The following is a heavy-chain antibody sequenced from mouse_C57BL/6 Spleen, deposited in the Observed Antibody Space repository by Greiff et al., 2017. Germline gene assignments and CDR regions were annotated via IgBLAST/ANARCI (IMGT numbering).Heavy chain of an antibody. J-gene: IGHJ1*03. D-gene: IGHD1-1*01. V-gene: IGHV1-69*01. CDR3: ASLRAVVATPYWYFDV. Sequence: QVQLQQPGAELVMPGASVKLSCKASGYTFTSYWMHWVKQRPGQGLEWIGEIDPSDSYTNYNQKFKGKSTLTVDKSSSTAYMPLSSLTSEDSAVYYCASLRAVVATPYWYFDVWGTGTTVTVSS. CDR2: IDPSDSYT. CDR1: GYTFTSYW.